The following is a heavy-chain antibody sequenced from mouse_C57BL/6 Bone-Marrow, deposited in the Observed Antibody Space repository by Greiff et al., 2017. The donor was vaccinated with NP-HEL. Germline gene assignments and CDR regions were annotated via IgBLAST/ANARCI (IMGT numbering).Heavy chain of an antibody. Sequence: EVQVVESGGDLVKPGGSLKLSCAASGFTFSSYGMSWVRQTPDKRLEWVATISSGGSYTYYPDSVKGRFTISRDNAKNTLYLQMSSLKSEDTAMYYCARRDDYDFFAYWGQGTLVTVSA. CDR2: ISSGGSYT. CDR1: GFTFSSYG. J-gene: IGHJ3*01. D-gene: IGHD2-4*01. V-gene: IGHV5-6*01. CDR3: ARRDDYDFFAY.